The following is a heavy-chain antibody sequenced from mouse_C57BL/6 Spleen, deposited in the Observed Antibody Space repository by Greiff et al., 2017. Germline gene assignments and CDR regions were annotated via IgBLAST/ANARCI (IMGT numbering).Heavy chain of an antibody. CDR3: ARLYYGSSYVFDY. CDR2: IDPSDSYP. Sequence: QVQLQQPGAELVRPGTSVKLSCTASGYTFTSYWMHWVKQRPGQGLEWIGVIDPSDSYPNYNPKFKGKATLTVDTSSSPAYMQLSSLTSDDSAVYYCARLYYGSSYVFDYWGQGTTLTVSS. CDR1: GYTFTSYW. D-gene: IGHD1-1*01. V-gene: IGHV1-59*01. J-gene: IGHJ2*01.